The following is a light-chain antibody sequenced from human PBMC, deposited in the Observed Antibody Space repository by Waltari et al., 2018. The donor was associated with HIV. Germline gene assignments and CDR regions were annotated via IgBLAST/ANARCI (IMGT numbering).Light chain of an antibody. Sequence: DIVMTQSPDSLAVSLGERATINCKSSQSVLYSSNNKNYLAWYQQKPRQPPRLLIYWASTRESGVPDRFSGSGSGTDFTLTISSLQAEDVAFYYCQQYYSTPYTFGQGTKLEIK. CDR3: QQYYSTPYT. J-gene: IGKJ2*01. CDR2: WAS. V-gene: IGKV4-1*01. CDR1: QSVLYSSNNKNY.